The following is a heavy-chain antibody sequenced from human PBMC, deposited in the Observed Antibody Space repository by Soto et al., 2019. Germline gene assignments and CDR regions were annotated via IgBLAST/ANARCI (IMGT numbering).Heavy chain of an antibody. CDR1: GGSFSGYY. J-gene: IGHJ6*02. CDR3: ARGFAYYYYGMDV. Sequence: PSETLSLTCAVYGGSFSGYYWSWIRQPPGKGLEWIGEINHSGSTNYNPSLKSRVTISVDTSKNQFSLKLSSVTAADTAVYYCARGFAYYYYGMDVWGQGTTVTVS. CDR2: INHSGST. V-gene: IGHV4-34*01.